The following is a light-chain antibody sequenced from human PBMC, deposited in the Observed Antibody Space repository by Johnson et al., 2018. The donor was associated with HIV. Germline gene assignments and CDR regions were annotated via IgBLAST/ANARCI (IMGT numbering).Light chain of an antibody. CDR3: ATWDSSLSFYV. Sequence: QSVLTQPPSVSAAPGQKVTISCSGSSSNIGNKYVSWYQQFPGTAPKVLIYDNSKRPSGIPDRFSGSTSGTSATLVITGLQTGDEADYHCATWDSSLSFYVFGTGTKVTVL. CDR1: SSNIGNKY. V-gene: IGLV1-51*01. CDR2: DNS. J-gene: IGLJ1*01.